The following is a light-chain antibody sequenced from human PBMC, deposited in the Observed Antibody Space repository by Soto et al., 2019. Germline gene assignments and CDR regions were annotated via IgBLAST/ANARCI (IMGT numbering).Light chain of an antibody. Sequence: SYELTQPPSVSVAPGQTARITCGGNNIGSKRVHWYQQKPGQAPVLVVHDDSVRPSGIPERLSGSNSGNTATLSISRVEAGDEADYYCQVWDSSSDHRVFGGGTKLTVL. CDR1: NIGSKR. V-gene: IGLV3-21*02. CDR2: DDS. J-gene: IGLJ3*02. CDR3: QVWDSSSDHRV.